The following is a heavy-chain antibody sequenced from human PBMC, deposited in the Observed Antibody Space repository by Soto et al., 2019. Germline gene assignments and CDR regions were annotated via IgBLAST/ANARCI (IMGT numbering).Heavy chain of an antibody. CDR3: AMVDNYVTPTPQDV. CDR2: ISPYSGNT. J-gene: IGHJ6*02. D-gene: IGHD3-16*01. CDR1: GYIFVNYG. Sequence: QVQLVQSGDEVRKPGSSVKVSCKASGYIFVNYGIAWVRQAPGQGLEWMGWISPYSGNTNYARKVQGRLTMTTDTSTSTDDTELGSLTSDDTAVYYGAMVDNYVTPTPQDVWGQGTTVTVSS. V-gene: IGHV1-18*01.